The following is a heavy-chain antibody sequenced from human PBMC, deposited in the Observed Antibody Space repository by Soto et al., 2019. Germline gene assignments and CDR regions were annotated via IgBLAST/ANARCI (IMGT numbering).Heavy chain of an antibody. CDR3: ARGRRAIGLYDSSGYYEDY. CDR2: INHSGST. D-gene: IGHD3-22*01. V-gene: IGHV4-34*01. J-gene: IGHJ4*02. CDR1: GGSFSGYY. Sequence: SETLSLTCAVYGGSFSGYYWSWIRQPPGKGLEWIGEINHSGSTNYNPSLKSRVTISVDTSKNQFSLKLSSVTAADTAVYYCARGRRAIGLYDSSGYYEDYWGQGTLVTVSS.